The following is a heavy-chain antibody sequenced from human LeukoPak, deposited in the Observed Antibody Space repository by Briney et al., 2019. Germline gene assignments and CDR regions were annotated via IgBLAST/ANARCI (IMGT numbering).Heavy chain of an antibody. CDR3: ARELIAAAGYYFDY. J-gene: IGHJ4*02. CDR2: IYYSGST. D-gene: IGHD6-13*01. CDR1: GGSISSYY. V-gene: IGHV4-59*08. Sequence: SETLSLTCTVSGGSISSYYWSWIRQPPGKGLEWIGYIYYSGSTNYNPSLKSRVTISVDTSKNQFSLKLSSVTAADTAVYYCARELIAAAGYYFDYWGQGTLVTVSS.